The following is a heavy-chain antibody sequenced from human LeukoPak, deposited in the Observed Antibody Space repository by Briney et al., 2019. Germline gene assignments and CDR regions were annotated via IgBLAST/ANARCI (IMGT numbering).Heavy chain of an antibody. CDR2: IYTSGST. V-gene: IGHV4-4*07. CDR1: GGSISSYY. Sequence: SETLSLTCTVSGGSISSYYWSWLRQPAGKGLEWIGRIYTSGSTNYNPSLKSRVTMSVDTTKNQFSLKLSSVTAADTAVYYCARDYYDSSGPQRYYYYYYMDVWGKGTTVTVSS. D-gene: IGHD3-22*01. J-gene: IGHJ6*03. CDR3: ARDYYDSSGPQRYYYYYYMDV.